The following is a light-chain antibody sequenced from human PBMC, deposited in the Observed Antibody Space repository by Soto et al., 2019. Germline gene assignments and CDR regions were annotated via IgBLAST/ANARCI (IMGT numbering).Light chain of an antibody. CDR3: AAWDDSLNGRV. CDR1: SSDVGGYKY. V-gene: IGLV2-14*01. CDR2: EVT. J-gene: IGLJ3*02. Sequence: QSALTQPASVSGSPGQSITISCTGTSSDVGGYKYVSWYQHHPGKAPKVMIYEVTNRPSGVSHHFSGSKPGKTASLTISELQSEDEADYYCAAWDDSLNGRVFGGGTKVTVL.